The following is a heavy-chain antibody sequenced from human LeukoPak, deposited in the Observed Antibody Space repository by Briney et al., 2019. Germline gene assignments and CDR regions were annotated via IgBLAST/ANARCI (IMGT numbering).Heavy chain of an antibody. CDR3: ARLVRRDGYIYFGFDY. CDR2: IYYSGST. D-gene: IGHD5-24*01. CDR1: GGSISSSSYY. V-gene: IGHV4-39*01. Sequence: PSETLSLTCTVSGGSISSSSYYWGWIRQPPGKGLEWIGSIYYSGSTYFNPSLKSRVIISVDTSKNQFSLRLNSVTAADTAVYYCARLVRRDGYIYFGFDYWGQGTLVTVSS. J-gene: IGHJ4*02.